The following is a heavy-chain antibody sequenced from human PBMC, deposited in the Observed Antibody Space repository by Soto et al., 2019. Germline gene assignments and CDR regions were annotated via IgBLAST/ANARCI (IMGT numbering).Heavy chain of an antibody. V-gene: IGHV3-23*01. CDR2: ISGSGGST. Sequence: EVQLLESGGGLVQPGGSLRLSCAASGFTVSSYAMSWVRQAPGKGLEWVSAISGSGGSTNYADSVKGRFTISRDNSKNTLYLQMNSLRAADTAVYYCAKGQSDSSSWGNDYWGQGTLVTVSS. CDR3: AKGQSDSSSWGNDY. J-gene: IGHJ4*02. CDR1: GFTVSSYA. D-gene: IGHD6-13*01.